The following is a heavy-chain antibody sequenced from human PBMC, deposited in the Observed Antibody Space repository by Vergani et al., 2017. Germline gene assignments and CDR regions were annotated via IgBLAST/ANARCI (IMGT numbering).Heavy chain of an antibody. CDR1: GFNFPGYA. V-gene: IGHV3-23*01. J-gene: IGHJ4*02. Sequence: EVQLLESGGGLVQPGGSLRLSCEASGFNFPGYAMSWVRQAPGKGLGWVSSVSGSSATPFYADSVKGRFIISRDNSKNTLHLQMNSLRADATAVYYCTKGRRGYTGYFFDYWGQGTLATVSS. CDR2: VSGSSATP. CDR3: TKGRRGYTGYFFDY. D-gene: IGHD5-12*01.